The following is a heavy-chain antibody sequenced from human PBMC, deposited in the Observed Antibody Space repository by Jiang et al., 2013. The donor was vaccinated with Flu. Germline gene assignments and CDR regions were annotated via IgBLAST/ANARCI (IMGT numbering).Heavy chain of an antibody. Sequence: SQTLSLTCAISGDSVSSNSAAWNWIRQSPSRGLEWLGRTYYRSKWYNDYAVSVKSRITINPDTSKNQFSLQLNSVTPEDTAVYYCARNDPQWLAPENAFDIWGQGTMVTVSS. CDR2: TYYRSKWYN. D-gene: IGHD6-19*01. CDR1: GDSVSSNSAA. V-gene: IGHV6-1*01. CDR3: ARNDPQWLAPENAFDI. J-gene: IGHJ3*02.